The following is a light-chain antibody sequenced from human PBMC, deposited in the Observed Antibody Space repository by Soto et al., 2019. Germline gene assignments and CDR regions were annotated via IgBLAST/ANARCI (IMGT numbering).Light chain of an antibody. CDR1: QSIGSW. CDR2: DAS. J-gene: IGKJ1*01. Sequence: DIQMTQSPSTLSASVGDRVTITCRASQSIGSWLAWYQQISGRAPNLLIYDASSLQSGVPSRFSGSGSGTEFTLTISSLQPDDFATYYCQRYNTYSWTFGQGTKVDIK. CDR3: QRYNTYSWT. V-gene: IGKV1-5*01.